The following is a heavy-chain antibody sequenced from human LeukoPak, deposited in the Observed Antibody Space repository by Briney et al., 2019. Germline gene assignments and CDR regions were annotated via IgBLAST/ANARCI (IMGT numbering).Heavy chain of an antibody. CDR3: ARTQWLEDAFDF. J-gene: IGHJ3*01. D-gene: IGHD6-19*01. CDR1: DDTFSNYG. CDR2: ISTYNGNT. Sequence: ASVKLSCKASDDTFSNYGISWVRQAPGQGLEWMGGISTYNGNTHYAQKFQGRVTMTTDTTTNIAYLELRDLRSDDTAVYYCARTQWLEDAFDFWGQGTVVTVSS. V-gene: IGHV1-18*01.